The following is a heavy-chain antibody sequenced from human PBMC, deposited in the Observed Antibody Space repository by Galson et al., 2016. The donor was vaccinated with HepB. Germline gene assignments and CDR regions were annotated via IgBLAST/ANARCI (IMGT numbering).Heavy chain of an antibody. J-gene: IGHJ4*02. Sequence: SLRLSCAASGFTFSNYGMHWVRQAPGKGLEWVAVTWYDGSNKNYADSVKGRFTISRDNSKNTLFLQMNSLRAEDTAVYYCAKDDTRSWFDYWGQGTLVTASS. D-gene: IGHD3-3*01. CDR2: TWYDGSNK. V-gene: IGHV3-33*06. CDR1: GFTFSNYG. CDR3: AKDDTRSWFDY.